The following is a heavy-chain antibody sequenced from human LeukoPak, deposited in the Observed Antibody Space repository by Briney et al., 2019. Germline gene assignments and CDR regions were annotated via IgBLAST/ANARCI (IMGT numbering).Heavy chain of an antibody. D-gene: IGHD5-24*01. CDR1: GFTFSSYA. J-gene: IGHJ4*02. Sequence: GGSLRLSCAASGFTFSSYAMHWVRQAAGKGLEWVAVISYDGSNKYYADSVKGRFTISRDNSKNTLYLQMNSLRAEDTAVYYCARGAGYNYPYYFDYWGQGTLVTVSS. V-gene: IGHV3-30*14. CDR2: ISYDGSNK. CDR3: ARGAGYNYPYYFDY.